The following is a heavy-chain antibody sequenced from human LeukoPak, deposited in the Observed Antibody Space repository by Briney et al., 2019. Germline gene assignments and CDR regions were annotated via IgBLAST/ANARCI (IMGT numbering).Heavy chain of an antibody. V-gene: IGHV4-61*02. J-gene: IGHJ4*02. CDR2: IYTSGST. Sequence: SQTLSLTCTVSGGSISSGSYYWSWIRQPAGKGLEWIGRIYTSGSTNYNPSLKSRVTISVDTSKNQFSLKLSSVTAADTAVYYCARESSLLRSTDYWGQGTLVTVSS. CDR1: GGSISSGSYY. D-gene: IGHD3-3*01. CDR3: ARESSLLRSTDY.